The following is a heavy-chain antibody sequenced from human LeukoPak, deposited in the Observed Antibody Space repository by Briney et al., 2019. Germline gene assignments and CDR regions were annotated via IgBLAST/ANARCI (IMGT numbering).Heavy chain of an antibody. CDR3: ARGRGRSGWRQGDY. D-gene: IGHD6-19*01. CDR1: GYSISSGYY. J-gene: IGHJ4*02. CDR2: INHGGST. Sequence: SETLSLTCAVSGYSISSGYYWSWVRQPPGKGLEWIGEINHGGSTNYSPSLKSRVTISADTSKNHFSLRLSSVTAADTAVYYCARGRGRSGWRQGDYWGQGTLVTVPS. V-gene: IGHV4-34*01.